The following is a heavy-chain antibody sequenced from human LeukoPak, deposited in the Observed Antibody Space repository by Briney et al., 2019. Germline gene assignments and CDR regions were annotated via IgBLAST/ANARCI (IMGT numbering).Heavy chain of an antibody. J-gene: IGHJ4*02. CDR1: GYTFTGYY. CDR2: INPNSGGT. V-gene: IGHV1-2*02. D-gene: IGHD3-10*01. Sequence: ASVKVSCKASGYTFTGYYMHWVRQAPGQGLEWMGWINPNSGGTNYAQKFQGRVTMTRDTSISTAYMELSRLRSDDTAVYYCARGILLWFGELSHFDYWGQGTLVTVSS. CDR3: ARGILLWFGELSHFDY.